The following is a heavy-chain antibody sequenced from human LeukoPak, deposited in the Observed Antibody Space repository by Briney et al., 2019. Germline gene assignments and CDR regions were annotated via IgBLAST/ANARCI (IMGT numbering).Heavy chain of an antibody. D-gene: IGHD3-3*01. CDR3: AKEKRRGVLRFLEYALGPDY. J-gene: IGHJ4*02. CDR2: ISSSSSYI. CDR1: GFTFSSYW. V-gene: IGHV3-21*01. Sequence: PGGSLRLSCAASGFTFSSYWMHWVRQAPGKGLEWVSSISSSSSYIYYADSVKGRFTISRDNAKNSLYLQMNSLRAEDTAVYYCAKEKRRGVLRFLEYALGPDYWGQGTLVTVSS.